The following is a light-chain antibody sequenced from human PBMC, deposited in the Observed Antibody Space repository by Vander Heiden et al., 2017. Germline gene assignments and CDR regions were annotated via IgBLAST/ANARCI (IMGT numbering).Light chain of an antibody. V-gene: IGKV1-39*01. Sequence: DLPVTQSPSSLSASVGDRVTITCRASQSISSYFNWYQQKPGKAPKLLIYAASSFQSGGPARFSGSGSGTDFTLTISSRQPEDFATYYCQQSYSTPPLTFGGGTKVEIK. CDR3: QQSYSTPPLT. CDR1: QSISSY. CDR2: AAS. J-gene: IGKJ4*01.